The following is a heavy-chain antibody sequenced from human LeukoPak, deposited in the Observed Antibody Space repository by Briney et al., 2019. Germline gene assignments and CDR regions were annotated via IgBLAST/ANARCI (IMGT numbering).Heavy chain of an antibody. CDR1: GGSISSYY. D-gene: IGHD5-18*01. Sequence: SETLSLTCTVSGGSISSYYWSWIRQPPGKGLEWIGYIYYSGSTNYNPSLKSRVTISVDTSKNQFSLKLSSVTAADTAVYYCARERYVYSYGNNNWFDPWGQGTLVTVSS. CDR2: IYYSGST. J-gene: IGHJ5*02. CDR3: ARERYVYSYGNNNWFDP. V-gene: IGHV4-59*01.